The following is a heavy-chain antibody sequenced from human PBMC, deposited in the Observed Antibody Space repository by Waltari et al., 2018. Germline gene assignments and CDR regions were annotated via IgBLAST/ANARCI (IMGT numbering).Heavy chain of an antibody. CDR1: GSSITNYY. CDR3: ARGDVLNWFDP. CDR2: IQGSGRT. Sequence: QVQLQESGPGLVKPSETLSLTCSVSGSSITNYYWSWLRQTAGRELEWIGRIQGSGRTTYKPSLQSGVTMSADISGNELSLGLTSVTAADTAVYFCARGDVLNWFDPWGQGIQVTVAS. D-gene: IGHD3-16*01. J-gene: IGHJ5*02. V-gene: IGHV4-4*07.